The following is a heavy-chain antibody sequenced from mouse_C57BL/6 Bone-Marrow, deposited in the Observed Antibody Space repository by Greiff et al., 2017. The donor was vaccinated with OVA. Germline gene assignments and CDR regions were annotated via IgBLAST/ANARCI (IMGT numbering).Heavy chain of an antibody. J-gene: IGHJ2*01. CDR1: GFTFSSYG. CDR2: ISSGGSYT. D-gene: IGHD2-5*01. V-gene: IGHV5-6*01. CDR3: ARQNYSNPFDY. Sequence: EVQLVESGGDLVKPGGSLKLSCAASGFTFSSYGMSWVRQTPDKRLEWVATISSGGSYTYYPDSVKGRFTISRDNAKNTLYLQMSSLKSYDTALYYCARQNYSNPFDYWGQGTTLTVSS.